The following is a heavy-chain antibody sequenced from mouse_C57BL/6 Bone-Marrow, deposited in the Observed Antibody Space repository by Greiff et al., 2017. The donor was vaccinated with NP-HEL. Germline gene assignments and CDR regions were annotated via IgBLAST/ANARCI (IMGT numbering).Heavy chain of an antibody. J-gene: IGHJ1*03. CDR1: GYTFTSYG. Sequence: QVQLQQSGAELARPGASVTLSCKASGYTFTSYGISWVKQRTGQGLEWIGEIYPRSGNTYYNEKFKGKATLTADKSSSTAYMELRSLTSEDSAVYFCAYYYGSDWYFDVWGTGTTVTVSS. V-gene: IGHV1-81*01. CDR3: AYYYGSDWYFDV. CDR2: IYPRSGNT. D-gene: IGHD1-1*01.